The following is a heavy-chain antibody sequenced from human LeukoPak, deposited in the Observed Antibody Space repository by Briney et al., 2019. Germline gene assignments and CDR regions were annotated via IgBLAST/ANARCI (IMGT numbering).Heavy chain of an antibody. CDR3: ARFLVTATLYDDY. V-gene: IGHV4-34*01. D-gene: IGHD2-21*02. CDR1: GGPFSGYY. J-gene: IGHJ4*02. CDR2: INHSGST. Sequence: PSETLSLTCAVYGGPFSGYYWSWIRQPPGKGLEWIGEINHSGSTNYNPSLKSRVTISVDTSKNQFSLKLSSVTAADTTVYYCARFLVTATLYDDYWGQGTLVTVSS.